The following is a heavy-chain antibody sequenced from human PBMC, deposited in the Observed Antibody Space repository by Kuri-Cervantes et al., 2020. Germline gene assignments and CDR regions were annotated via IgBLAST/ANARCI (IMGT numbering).Heavy chain of an antibody. V-gene: IGHV3-48*01. Sequence: GESLKISCAASGFTFSSYSINWVRQAPGKGLEWVSYITSSSSTIYYADSVKGRFTISRDNSKNTLYLQMNSLRTEDTAVYYCARVKDSSGYYYKNVFDIWGQGTMVTVSS. CDR2: ITSSSSTI. CDR3: ARVKDSSGYYYKNVFDI. J-gene: IGHJ3*02. D-gene: IGHD3-22*01. CDR1: GFTFSSYS.